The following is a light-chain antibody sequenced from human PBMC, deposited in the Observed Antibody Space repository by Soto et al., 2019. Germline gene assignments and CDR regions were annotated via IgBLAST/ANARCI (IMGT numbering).Light chain of an antibody. V-gene: IGKV1-5*01. Sequence: DIQMTQSPSTLSASVGDRVTITCRASQTISSRLAWYQQKPGKAPKLLIYAASTLQSGVPSRFSGSGSGTDFTLTISCLQSEDFATYYCQQYYSYPLTFGQGTKVDIK. J-gene: IGKJ1*01. CDR1: QTISSR. CDR3: QQYYSYPLT. CDR2: AAS.